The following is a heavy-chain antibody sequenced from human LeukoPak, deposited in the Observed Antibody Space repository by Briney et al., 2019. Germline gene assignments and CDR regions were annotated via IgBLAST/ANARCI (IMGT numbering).Heavy chain of an antibody. CDR1: GFSLNSDGVG. Sequence: SGPTLVKPTQTLTLTCTFSGFSLNSDGVGVGWIRQPPGKALEGLALIYWNGYKRYSTSLKSRPTITKDTSKNQVVLTMTNMHPVDTATYYCAHSLYSGTYYAFDIWGQGTMVTVSS. CDR2: IYWNGYK. V-gene: IGHV2-5*01. D-gene: IGHD1-26*01. CDR3: AHSLYSGTYYAFDI. J-gene: IGHJ3*02.